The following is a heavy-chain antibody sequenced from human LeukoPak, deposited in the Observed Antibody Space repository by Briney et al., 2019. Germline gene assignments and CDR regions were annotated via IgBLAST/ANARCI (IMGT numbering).Heavy chain of an antibody. CDR3: ARVAARYVGMDV. J-gene: IGHJ6*02. D-gene: IGHD6-6*01. Sequence: NASETLSLTCTVSGGSISSYYWSWIRQPPGKGLEWIGYIYCSGSTNYNPSLKSRVTISVDTSKKQVSLNLSSVTAADTAVYYCARVAARYVGMDVWGQGTTVTVSS. CDR1: GGSISSYY. CDR2: IYCSGST. V-gene: IGHV4-59*01.